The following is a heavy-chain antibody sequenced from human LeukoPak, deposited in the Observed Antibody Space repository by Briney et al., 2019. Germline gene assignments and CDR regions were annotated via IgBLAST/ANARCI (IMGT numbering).Heavy chain of an antibody. V-gene: IGHV4-61*01. CDR3: AREVVVAATWFDP. CDR2: IYYTGST. Sequence: PSETLSLTCTVSGGSISSGNYYWSWIRQPPGKGLEWIGYIYYTGSTNYNPSLKSRVTISIDTSNNQFSLKLSSVTAADTAVYYCAREVVVAATWFDPWGQGTLVTVSS. J-gene: IGHJ5*02. CDR1: GGSISSGNYY. D-gene: IGHD2-15*01.